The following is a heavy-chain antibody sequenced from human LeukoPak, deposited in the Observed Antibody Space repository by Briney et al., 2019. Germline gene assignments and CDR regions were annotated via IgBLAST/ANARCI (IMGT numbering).Heavy chain of an antibody. Sequence: PGVSLRLSCAASGFTFSDYYMSWIRQAPGKGLEWISYISSSSSYTNCAGSVKGRFTISRDNAKNSLYLQMNSLRAEDTAVYYCARAVMVSLGYDSNGYSQDWGQGTLVTVSS. CDR2: ISSSSSYT. J-gene: IGHJ4*02. CDR3: ARAVMVSLGYDSNGYSQD. D-gene: IGHD3-22*01. CDR1: GFTFSDYY. V-gene: IGHV3-11*06.